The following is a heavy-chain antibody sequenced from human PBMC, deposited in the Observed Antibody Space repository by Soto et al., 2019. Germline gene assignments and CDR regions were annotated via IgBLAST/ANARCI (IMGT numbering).Heavy chain of an antibody. J-gene: IGHJ3*02. CDR3: AHSVYDSSGYYAPDAFDI. CDR1: GFSLSTSGVG. V-gene: IGHV2-5*01. CDR2: IYWNDDK. D-gene: IGHD3-22*01. Sequence: QITLKESGPTLVKPTQTLTLTCTFSGFSLSTSGVGVGWIRQPPGKALEWLALIYWNDDKRYSPSLKSRLTITKDTSKNQVVLTMTNMDPVDTATYYCAHSVYDSSGYYAPDAFDIWGQGTMLTVSS.